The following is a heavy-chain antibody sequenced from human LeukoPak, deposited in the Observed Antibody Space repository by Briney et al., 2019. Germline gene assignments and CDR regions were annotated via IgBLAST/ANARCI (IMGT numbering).Heavy chain of an antibody. CDR1: GFSFSTYE. Sequence: GGSLRLSCPASGFSFSTYEMSWVRQAPGKGLQWISYISREGEEIYYGYSVKGRFTVSRDSSKNFLYLQMKSLRTDDTALYYCAKDHLPLHSEYSYASLGELAYYYCGMDVWGQGTTLTASS. J-gene: IGHJ6*02. D-gene: IGHD5-18*01. CDR3: AKDHLPLHSEYSYASLGELAYYYCGMDV. CDR2: ISREGEEI. V-gene: IGHV3-48*03.